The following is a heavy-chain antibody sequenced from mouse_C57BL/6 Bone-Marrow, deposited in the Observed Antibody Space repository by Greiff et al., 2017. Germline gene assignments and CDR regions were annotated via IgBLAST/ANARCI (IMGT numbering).Heavy chain of an antibody. J-gene: IGHJ1*03. CDR2: ISSGSSTI. CDR1: GFTFSDYG. V-gene: IGHV5-17*01. D-gene: IGHD1-1*01. CDR3: ARLTTVVALRYFDV. Sequence: DVKLVESGGGLVKPGGSLKLSCAASGFTFSDYGMHWVRQAPEKGLEWVAYISSGSSTIYYADTVKGRFTISRDNAKNTLFLQMTSLRSEDTAMYYCARLTTVVALRYFDVWGTGTTVTVSS.